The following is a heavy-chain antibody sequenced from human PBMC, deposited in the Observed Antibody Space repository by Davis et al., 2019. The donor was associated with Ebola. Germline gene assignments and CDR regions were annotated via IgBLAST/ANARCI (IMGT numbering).Heavy chain of an antibody. CDR1: GFIFSDYY. J-gene: IGHJ4*02. Sequence: PGGSLRLSCAASGFIFSDYYMSWIRQTPGKGLEWVSYISSSGSNIYYADSVRGRFTISRDNANNSLYLQMNSLRAEDTAVYYCARDKGSGARALDYWGQGTLVTVSS. CDR3: ARDKGSGARALDY. CDR2: ISSSGSNI. D-gene: IGHD1-26*01. V-gene: IGHV3-11*04.